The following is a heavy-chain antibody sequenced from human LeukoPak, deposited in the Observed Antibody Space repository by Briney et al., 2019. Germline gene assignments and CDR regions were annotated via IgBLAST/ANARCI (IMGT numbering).Heavy chain of an antibody. CDR3: ARGVTKIPDYYYYYMDV. D-gene: IGHD2-21*01. J-gene: IGHJ6*03. V-gene: IGHV7-4-1*02. CDR2: INTNTGNP. CDR1: GYTFSSYS. Sequence: ASVKVSCKASGYTFSSYSMNWVRQAPGQGLEWMGWINTNTGNPTYAQGFTGRFVFSLDTSISTAHLQISSLKAEDTAVYYCARGVTKIPDYYYYYMDVWGKGTTVTVSS.